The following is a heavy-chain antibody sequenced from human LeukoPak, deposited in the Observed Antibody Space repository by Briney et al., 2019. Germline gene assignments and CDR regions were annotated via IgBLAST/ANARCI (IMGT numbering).Heavy chain of an antibody. D-gene: IGHD2-8*01. CDR2: IYSGGST. CDR3: ARMVGYYYFMDV. CDR1: GFTVSSNY. V-gene: IGHV3-53*01. Sequence: PGGSLRLSCAASGFTVSSNYMSWVRQAPGKGLEWVSVIYSGGSTYYADSVKGRFTISRDKSKNTLYLQMNSLRAEDTAVYYCARMVGYYYFMDVWGKRTTVTISS. J-gene: IGHJ6*03.